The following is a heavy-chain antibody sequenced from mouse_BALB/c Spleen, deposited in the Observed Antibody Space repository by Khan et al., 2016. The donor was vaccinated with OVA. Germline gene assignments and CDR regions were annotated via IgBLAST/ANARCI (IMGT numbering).Heavy chain of an antibody. D-gene: IGHD1-1*01. Sequence: QVQLQQSGAELAKPGASVKMSCKASGYTFTSYWMHWVKQRPGQGLEWIGYINPSTGYSEYNQKFKDKATLTADKSSSTAYMQLSNLTSDDSAVYYCANHGSSSAWFAYWGQGTLVTVSA. CDR1: GYTFTSYW. J-gene: IGHJ3*01. CDR2: INPSTGYS. CDR3: ANHGSSSAWFAY. V-gene: IGHV1-7*01.